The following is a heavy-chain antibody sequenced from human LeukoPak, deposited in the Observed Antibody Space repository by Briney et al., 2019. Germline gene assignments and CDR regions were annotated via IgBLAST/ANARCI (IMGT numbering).Heavy chain of an antibody. CDR1: GYSFTSYW. J-gene: IGHJ4*02. Sequence: GESLKISCKGSGYSFTSYWIGWVRQMPGKGLEWMGIIYPGDSDTRYSPSFQGQVTISADKSIGTAYLQWSSLKASDTAIYYCARTNMPAREGTYFDYWGQGTLVTVSS. CDR3: ARTNMPAREGTYFDY. CDR2: IYPGDSDT. D-gene: IGHD6-6*01. V-gene: IGHV5-51*01.